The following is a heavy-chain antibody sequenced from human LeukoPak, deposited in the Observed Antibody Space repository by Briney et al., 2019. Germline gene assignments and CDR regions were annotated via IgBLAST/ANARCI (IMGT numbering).Heavy chain of an antibody. CDR1: GVTFKTDT. Sequence: GGSLRLSCAASGVTFKTDTMHWVRQAPGKGLEWLAVISYDGKEKYYADSVKGRFSTSRDNSKNTLYLQMNSLRDEDTAVYYCARDRPGEEEYYHGMDVWGQGTTVTVSS. CDR3: ARDRPGEEEYYHGMDV. CDR2: ISYDGKEK. J-gene: IGHJ6*02. V-gene: IGHV3-30*04. D-gene: IGHD3-10*01.